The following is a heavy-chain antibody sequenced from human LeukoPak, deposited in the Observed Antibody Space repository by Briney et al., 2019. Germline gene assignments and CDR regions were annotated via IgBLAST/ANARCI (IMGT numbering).Heavy chain of an antibody. V-gene: IGHV1-2*02. Sequence: ASVKVSCKASGYTFTGYYMHWVRQAPGQGLERMGWINPNSGGTNYAQKFQGRVTMTRDTSISTAYMGLSRLRSDDTAVYYCARIQDPDYDILTGYGYWGQGTLVTVSS. J-gene: IGHJ4*02. CDR1: GYTFTGYY. CDR2: INPNSGGT. D-gene: IGHD3-9*01. CDR3: ARIQDPDYDILTGYGY.